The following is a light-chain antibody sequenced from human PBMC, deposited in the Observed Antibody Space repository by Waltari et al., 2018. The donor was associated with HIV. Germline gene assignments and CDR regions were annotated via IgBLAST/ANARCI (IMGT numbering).Light chain of an antibody. V-gene: IGKV3-11*01. J-gene: IGKJ4*01. CDR3: QQRGTWPLVT. Sequence: EIALTQSPATLSVSTGERAVLSCRASQSVSRHLAWYQQKSGQGPRLLIDETSTRGAGTPGLFNGSGSGTDFVLTITDVEPGDVAVYYCQQRGTWPLVTFGGGTKVE. CDR2: ETS. CDR1: QSVSRH.